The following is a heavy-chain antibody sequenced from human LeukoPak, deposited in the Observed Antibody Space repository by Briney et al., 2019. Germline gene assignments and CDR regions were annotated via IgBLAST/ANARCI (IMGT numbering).Heavy chain of an antibody. Sequence: PGGSLRLSCAASGFTFSHYCMTWVRQAPGKGLEWVANIKQHGSEKYYVDSVKGRFTISRDDAKNTLYLQMNSLRAEDTAVYFCAREGMATITNDYWGQGTLVLVSS. J-gene: IGHJ4*02. CDR1: GFTFSHYC. CDR3: AREGMATITNDY. V-gene: IGHV3-7*01. D-gene: IGHD5-24*01. CDR2: IKQHGSEK.